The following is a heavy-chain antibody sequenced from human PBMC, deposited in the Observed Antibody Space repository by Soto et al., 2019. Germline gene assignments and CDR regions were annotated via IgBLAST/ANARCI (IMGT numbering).Heavy chain of an antibody. CDR3: ARALGSTDLFDY. D-gene: IGHD3-16*01. CDR1: GGSISTSNW. CDR2: IYHSGST. V-gene: IGHV4-4*02. J-gene: IGHJ4*02. Sequence: SETLSLTCAVSGGSISTSNWWSWVRRPPGKGLEWIGEIYHSGSTNYNPSFKSRVTISVDKSKNQFSLKLSSVTAADTAVYYCARALGSTDLFDYWGQGTLVTVSS.